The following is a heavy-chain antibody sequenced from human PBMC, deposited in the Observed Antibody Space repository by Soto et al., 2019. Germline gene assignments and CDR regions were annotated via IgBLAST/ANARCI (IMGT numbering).Heavy chain of an antibody. CDR3: ARHEQFYYYYYGMDV. V-gene: IGHV5-51*01. Sequence: PGESLKISCKASGYSLTTYWIAWVRQMPGKGLEWMGIINPGDSDIRYSPSFQGQVTISADNSISTAYLQWSSLKASDTAMYYCARHEQFYYYYYGMDVWGQGTALTVSS. D-gene: IGHD4-4*01. CDR1: GYSLTTYW. J-gene: IGHJ6*02. CDR2: INPGDSDI.